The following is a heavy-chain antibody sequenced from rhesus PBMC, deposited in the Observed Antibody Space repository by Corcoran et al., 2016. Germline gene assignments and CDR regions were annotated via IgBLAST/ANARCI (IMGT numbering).Heavy chain of an antibody. V-gene: IGHV4-65*01. J-gene: IGHJ4*01. Sequence: QVQLQESGPGLVKPSETLSLTCAVSGGSISSSNWWSWIRQPPGKWLEWIGYISGSSGSTYYNPSLTSRITISTDASKNQFSLRLSSVTAADTAVYYCARASLSWFPYDYWGQGVLVTVSS. CDR3: ARASLSWFPYDY. CDR2: ISGSSGST. CDR1: GGSISSSNW. D-gene: IGHD6-13*01.